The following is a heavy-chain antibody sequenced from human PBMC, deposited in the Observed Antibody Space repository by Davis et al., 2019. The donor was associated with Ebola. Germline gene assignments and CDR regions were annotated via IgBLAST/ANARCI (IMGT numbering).Heavy chain of an antibody. CDR3: ARRNGGSSWSQIDP. CDR2: IYYSGST. CDR1: GGSISSYY. V-gene: IGHV4-59*08. D-gene: IGHD6-13*01. Sequence: PSETLSLTCAVYGGSISSYYWSWIRQPPGKGLEWIGYIYYSGSTNYNPSLKSRVTISVDTSKNQFSLKLSSVTAADTAVYYCARRNGGSSWSQIDPWGQGTLVTVSS. J-gene: IGHJ5*02.